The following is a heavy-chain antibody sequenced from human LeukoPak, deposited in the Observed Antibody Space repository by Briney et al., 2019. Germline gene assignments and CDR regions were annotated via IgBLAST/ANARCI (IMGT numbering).Heavy chain of an antibody. CDR2: ISGDSAQI. Sequence: GRSLRLSCAASGFVFDAFRMNCVRQAPRKWLEWVASISGDSAQIYNAASVRGRFTISRDSAENSVYLEMKILTVEDTAVYYCARETSGVFQWLVFDDWGQGALVTVSS. J-gene: IGHJ4*02. CDR3: ARETSGVFQWLVFDD. CDR1: GFVFDAFR. D-gene: IGHD6-19*01. V-gene: IGHV3-21*06.